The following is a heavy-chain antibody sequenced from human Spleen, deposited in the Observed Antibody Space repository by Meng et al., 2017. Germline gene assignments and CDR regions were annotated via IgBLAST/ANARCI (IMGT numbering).Heavy chain of an antibody. V-gene: IGHV4-34*01. Sequence: SETLSLTCAVYGGSFSGYYWSWIRQPPGKGLEWIGEINHSGSTNYNPSLKSRVTISVDTSQNHLSLKLSSVTAADSAVYYCARGPTTMAHDFDYWGQGTLVTVSS. J-gene: IGHJ4*02. D-gene: IGHD4-11*01. CDR3: ARGPTTMAHDFDY. CDR1: GGSFSGYY. CDR2: INHSGST.